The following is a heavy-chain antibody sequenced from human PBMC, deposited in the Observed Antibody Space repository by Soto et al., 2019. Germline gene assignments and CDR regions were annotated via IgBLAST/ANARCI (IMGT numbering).Heavy chain of an antibody. CDR1: CYSISSXYY. Sequence: LXLXCAVSCYSISSXYYWGWLRQPPGKGLEWIGSIYHGGTTYYNPSLNSRVTLSIDMTNNHVSLILNYGNAADTAVYYCARVGTWVPYYYDSSPYTFENWFDPWGQGTLGTVSS. CDR3: ARVGTWVPYYYDSSPYTFENWFDP. D-gene: IGHD3-22*01. V-gene: IGHV4-38-2*01. J-gene: IGHJ5*02. CDR2: IYHGGTT.